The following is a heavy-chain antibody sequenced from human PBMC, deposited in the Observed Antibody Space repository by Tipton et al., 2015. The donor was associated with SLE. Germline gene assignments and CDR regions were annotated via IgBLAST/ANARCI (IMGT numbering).Heavy chain of an antibody. CDR1: GGTFSSYT. Sequence: QLVQSGAEVKKPGSSVKVSCKASGGTFSSYTISWVRQAPGQGLEWMGRIIPILGIANYAQKFQGRVTITADKSTRTAYMELRSLRSDDTAVYYCARDLPGGVARSAWSNWGQGTLVTVSS. V-gene: IGHV1-69*09. CDR3: ARDLPGGVARSAWSN. J-gene: IGHJ4*02. D-gene: IGHD6-19*01. CDR2: IIPILGIA.